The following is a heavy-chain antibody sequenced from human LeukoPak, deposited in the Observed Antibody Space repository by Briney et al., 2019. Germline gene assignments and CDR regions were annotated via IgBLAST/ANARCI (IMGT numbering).Heavy chain of an antibody. CDR2: MNPNSGNT. J-gene: IGHJ4*02. Sequence: ASVKVSCKASGYTFTSYDINWVRQATGQGLEWMGWMNPNSGNTGYAQKFQGRVTITRNTSISTAYMELSSLRSEDTAVYYCARASLGDFWSGYYIDYWGQGTLVTVSS. D-gene: IGHD3-3*01. CDR3: ARASLGDFWSGYYIDY. V-gene: IGHV1-8*03. CDR1: GYTFTSYD.